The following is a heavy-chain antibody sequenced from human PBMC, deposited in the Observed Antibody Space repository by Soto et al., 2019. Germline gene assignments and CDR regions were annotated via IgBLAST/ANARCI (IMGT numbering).Heavy chain of an antibody. J-gene: IGHJ4*02. CDR3: AHRATNAPKEYFDY. CDR1: GFSLSTSGVG. V-gene: IGHV2-5*02. CDR2: IYWDDDK. D-gene: IGHD2-8*01. Sequence: QITLKESGPTLVKPTQTLTLTCTFSGFSLSTSGVGVGWIRQPPGKALEWLTLIYWDDDKRYSPSLKSRLTITRDPPKNQVVLTMTYMDPVNTATYYSAHRATNAPKEYFDYWGQGTLVTVSS.